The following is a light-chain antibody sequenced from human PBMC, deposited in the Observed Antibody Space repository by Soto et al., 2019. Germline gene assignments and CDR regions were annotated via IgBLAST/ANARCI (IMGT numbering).Light chain of an antibody. Sequence: QSVLTQPASVSGSPGQSITISCTGTSSDVGGYNYVSWFQQHPGKAPKLMIYEVTNRPSGVSNRFSGSKSGNTASLTISGLQADDDTDYYCSSYTSSSPLVFGGGTQLTVL. V-gene: IGLV2-14*01. CDR1: SSDVGGYNY. J-gene: IGLJ3*02. CDR3: SSYTSSSPLV. CDR2: EVT.